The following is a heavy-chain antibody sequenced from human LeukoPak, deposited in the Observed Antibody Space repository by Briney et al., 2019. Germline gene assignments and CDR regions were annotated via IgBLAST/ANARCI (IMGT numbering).Heavy chain of an antibody. CDR1: GFTFSNAW. J-gene: IGHJ4*02. Sequence: KPGGSLRLSCAASGFTFSNAWMSWVRQAPGKGLEWVSYISSSGSTIYYADSVKGRFTISRDNAKNSLYLQMNSLRAEDTAVYYCASLVVPAASHFDYWGQGTLVTVSS. V-gene: IGHV3-11*04. D-gene: IGHD2-2*01. CDR2: ISSSGSTI. CDR3: ASLVVPAASHFDY.